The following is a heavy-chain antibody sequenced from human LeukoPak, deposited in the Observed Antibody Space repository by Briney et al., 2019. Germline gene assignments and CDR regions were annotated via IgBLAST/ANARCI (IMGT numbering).Heavy chain of an antibody. J-gene: IGHJ4*02. CDR2: INPNSGVT. CDR1: GYIFTDYY. CDR3: ARDGGFDY. D-gene: IGHD3-16*01. Sequence: ASVKVSCKASGYIFTDYYMHWVRQAPGQGPEWMGWINPNSGVTNYAQKLQGRVTMTRDTSISTVYMELTRLRSDDTAVYYCARDGGFDYWGQGTLVTVSS. V-gene: IGHV1-2*02.